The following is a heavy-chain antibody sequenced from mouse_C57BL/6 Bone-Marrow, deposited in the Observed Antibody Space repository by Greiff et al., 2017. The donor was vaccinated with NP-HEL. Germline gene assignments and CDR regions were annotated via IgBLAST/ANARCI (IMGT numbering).Heavy chain of an antibody. V-gene: IGHV14-4*01. CDR2: IDPENGDT. CDR1: GFNITDYY. J-gene: IGHJ2*01. D-gene: IGHD3-2*02. Sequence: EVQLQQSGAELVRPGASVKLSCTASGFNITDYYMHWVKQRPEQGLEWIGWIDPENGDTEYASKFQGKATITADTSSNTAYLQLSSLTSEDTAVYYCTTAQATYYWGQGTTLTVTS. CDR3: TTAQATYY.